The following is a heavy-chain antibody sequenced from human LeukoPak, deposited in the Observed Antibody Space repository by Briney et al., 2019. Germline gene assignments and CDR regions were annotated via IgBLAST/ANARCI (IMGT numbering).Heavy chain of an antibody. CDR3: ASGIQLLLSDY. Sequence: GGSLRLSCAASGVTFSSYSMNWVRQAPGKGLEWVSSISSSSSYIYYADSVKGRFTISRDNAKNSLYLQMNSLRAEDTAVYYCASGIQLLLSDYWGQGTLVTVSS. V-gene: IGHV3-21*01. CDR2: ISSSSSYI. D-gene: IGHD5-18*01. CDR1: GVTFSSYS. J-gene: IGHJ4*02.